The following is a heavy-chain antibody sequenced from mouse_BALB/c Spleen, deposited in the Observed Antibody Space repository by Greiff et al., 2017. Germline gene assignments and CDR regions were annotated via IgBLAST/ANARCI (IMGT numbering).Heavy chain of an antibody. D-gene: IGHD4-1*01. J-gene: IGHJ4*01. V-gene: IGHV1S81*02. CDR1: GYTFTSYW. CDR2: INPSNGRT. CDR3: ANNWVMDY. Sequence: QVQLQQPGAELVKPGASVKLSCKASGYTFTSYWMHWVKQRPGQGLEWIGEINPSNGRTNYNEKFKSKATLTVDKSSSTAYMQLSSLTSEDSAVYYCANNWVMDYWGQGTSDTVST.